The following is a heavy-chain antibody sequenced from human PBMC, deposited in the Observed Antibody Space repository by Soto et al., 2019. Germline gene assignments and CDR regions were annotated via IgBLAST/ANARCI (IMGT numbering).Heavy chain of an antibody. Sequence: QVQLVQSGAEVRRPGASVKVSCKASGYTFASYGISWVRQAPGQGLEWMGWISAYNGNTNYAHKLQGRVTMTTETATTTAYMELRSLRSDDTAVYYCARAVGYSYGVDYWGQGTLVTVSS. J-gene: IGHJ4*02. D-gene: IGHD5-18*01. CDR1: GYTFASYG. CDR3: ARAVGYSYGVDY. V-gene: IGHV1-18*01. CDR2: ISAYNGNT.